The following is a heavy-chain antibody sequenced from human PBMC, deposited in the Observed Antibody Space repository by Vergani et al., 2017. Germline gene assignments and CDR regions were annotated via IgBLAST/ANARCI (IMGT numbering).Heavy chain of an antibody. V-gene: IGHV4-38-2*01. Sequence: QVQLQESGPGLVKPSETLSLTCAVSGFSISSGYYCGWIRQPPGKGLEWIGSIYHSGSTFYNPSLKSRVTISVDTSNNHFSLRLNSLTAADTAVYYCARRSGIVYDIFSGTQYFFDFWGQGTLVTVSS. CDR1: GFSISSGYY. CDR2: IYHSGST. D-gene: IGHD3-9*01. J-gene: IGHJ4*02. CDR3: ARRSGIVYDIFSGTQYFFDF.